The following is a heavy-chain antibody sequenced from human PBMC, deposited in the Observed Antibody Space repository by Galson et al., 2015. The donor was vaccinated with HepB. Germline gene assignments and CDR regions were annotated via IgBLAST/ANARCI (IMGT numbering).Heavy chain of an antibody. D-gene: IGHD3-3*01. Sequence: SLRLSCAASGFTFSNYWMSWVRQAPGKGLEWVANINQGGSAKYYVDSVRGRFTISRDNAKNSLYLQMNSLRAEDTAVYYCARGRGYDFRYWGQGTLVTVSS. CDR1: GFTFSNYW. V-gene: IGHV3-7*03. CDR2: INQGGSAK. CDR3: ARGRGYDFRY. J-gene: IGHJ4*02.